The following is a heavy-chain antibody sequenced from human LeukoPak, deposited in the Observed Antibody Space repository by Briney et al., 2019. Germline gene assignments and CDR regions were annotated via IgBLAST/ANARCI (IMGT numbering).Heavy chain of an antibody. Sequence: GGSLRLSCAVSGFTFSSSAMSWVRQARGKGLEWVSGISGSSGSTNYADSVKGRFTISRDKSKNTLHLQMNSLRAEDTAVYYCAKSYYYDSSGQYYFDHWGQGTLVTVSS. V-gene: IGHV3-23*01. D-gene: IGHD3-22*01. CDR3: AKSYYYDSSGQYYFDH. CDR1: GFTFSSSA. CDR2: ISGSSGST. J-gene: IGHJ4*02.